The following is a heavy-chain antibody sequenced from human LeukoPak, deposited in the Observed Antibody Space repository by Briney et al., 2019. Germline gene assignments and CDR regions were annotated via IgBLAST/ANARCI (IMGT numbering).Heavy chain of an antibody. V-gene: IGHV1-69*04. CDR3: TGTSTSGYSYGPLDY. CDR2: IIPILGIA. J-gene: IGHJ4*02. CDR1: GGTFSSYA. D-gene: IGHD5-18*01. Sequence: ASVKVSCKASGGTFSSYAISWVRQAPGQGLEWMGRIIPILGIANYAQKFQGRVTITADKSTSTAYMELSSLSSEDTAVYYCTGTSTSGYSYGPLDYWGQGTLVTVSS.